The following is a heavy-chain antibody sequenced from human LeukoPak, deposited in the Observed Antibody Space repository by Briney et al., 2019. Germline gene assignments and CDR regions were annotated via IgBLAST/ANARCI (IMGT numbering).Heavy chain of an antibody. V-gene: IGHV1-18*01. D-gene: IGHD4-17*01. J-gene: IGHJ5*02. Sequence: ASVKVSCKASGGTFSSYAISWVRQAPGQGLEWMGWISAYNGNTNYAQKLQGRVTMTTDTSTSTAYMELRSLRSDDTAVYYCARAGDYGDYFGWFDPWGQGTLVTVSS. CDR2: ISAYNGNT. CDR3: ARAGDYGDYFGWFDP. CDR1: GGTFSSYA.